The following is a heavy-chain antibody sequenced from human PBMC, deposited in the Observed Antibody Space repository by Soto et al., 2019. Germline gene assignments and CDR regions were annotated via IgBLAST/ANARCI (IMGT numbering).Heavy chain of an antibody. V-gene: IGHV3-23*01. J-gene: IGHJ4*02. CDR2: ISGSGGST. Sequence: EVQLLESGGGLVQPGGSLRLSCAASGFTFSSYAMSWVRQAPGKGLEWVSAISGSGGSTYYADSVKGRFTISRDDSKNTLSLQINSLRAEDTAVYYCAKEGDTCHSHTCSKYFDSWGQGTLVAVSS. CDR1: GFTFSSYA. D-gene: IGHD1-26*01. CDR3: AKEGDTCHSHTCSKYFDS.